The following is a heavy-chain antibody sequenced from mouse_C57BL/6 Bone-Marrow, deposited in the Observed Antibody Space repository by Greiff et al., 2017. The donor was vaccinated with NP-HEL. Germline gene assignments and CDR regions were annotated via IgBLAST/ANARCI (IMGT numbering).Heavy chain of an antibody. V-gene: IGHV1-61*01. CDR3: ALQVFHWYFDV. CDR1: GYTFTSYW. J-gene: IGHJ1*03. D-gene: IGHD2-14*01. Sequence: QVQLQQPGAELVRPGSSVKLSCKASGYTFTSYWMDWVKQRPGQGLEWIGNIYPSDSETHYNQKFKDKATLTVDKSSSTAYMQLSSLTSEDSAVYYCALQVFHWYFDVWGTGTTVTVSS. CDR2: IYPSDSET.